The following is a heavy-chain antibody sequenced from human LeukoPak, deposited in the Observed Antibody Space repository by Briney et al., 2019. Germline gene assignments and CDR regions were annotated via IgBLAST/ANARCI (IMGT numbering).Heavy chain of an antibody. J-gene: IGHJ4*02. CDR3: AKGRVTHVPFDY. Sequence: ETLSLTCAVYGGSFSGYYWSWVRQAPGKGLEWVSAISGSGGSTYYADSVKGRFTISRDNSKNTLYLQMNSLRAEDTAVYYCAKGRVTHVPFDYWGQGTLVTVSS. CDR2: ISGSGGST. D-gene: IGHD2-15*01. CDR1: GGSFSGYY. V-gene: IGHV3-23*01.